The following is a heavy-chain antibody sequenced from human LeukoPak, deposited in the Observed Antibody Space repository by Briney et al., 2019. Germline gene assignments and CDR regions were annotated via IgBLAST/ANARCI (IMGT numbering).Heavy chain of an antibody. CDR3: ARESESSGWYDY. D-gene: IGHD6-19*01. CDR2: ISGDGGST. V-gene: IGHV3-43*02. CDR1: GFMFHNYA. Sequence: GSLVLSSSAPGFMFHNYAIHWFRQAPGKGLEWVSLISGDGGSTFYADSVKGRFTISRDNSKNSLYLQMNSLRSDDTALYYCARESESSGWYDYWGQGTLVTVSS. J-gene: IGHJ4*02.